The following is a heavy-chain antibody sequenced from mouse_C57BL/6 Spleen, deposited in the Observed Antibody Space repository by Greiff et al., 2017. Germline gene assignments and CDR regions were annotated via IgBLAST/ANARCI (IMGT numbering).Heavy chain of an antibody. CDR3: ARRGSDNGCYVGFAY. D-gene: IGHD2-3*01. J-gene: IGHJ3*01. CDR2: IDPSDGET. V-gene: IGHV1-52*01. CDR1: GYTFTSYG. Sequence: QVQLQQSGAELVRPGSSVKLSCKASGYTFTSYGMHWVKQSPIQGLEWIGNIDPSDGETHYNQKFKDKATLTADKSSSTAYMQLSRLTSEDSAVFDCARRGSDNGCYVGFAYWGQGTLVTVSA.